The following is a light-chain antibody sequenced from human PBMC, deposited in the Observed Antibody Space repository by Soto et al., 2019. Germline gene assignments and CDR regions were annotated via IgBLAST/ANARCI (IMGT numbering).Light chain of an antibody. CDR3: QQYNNWPYT. J-gene: IGKJ2*01. V-gene: IGKV3-15*01. Sequence: EIVMTQSPATLSVGVRATLSCRASQSVSSNLAWYQQKPGQAPRLLIYGASTRATGIPARFSGSRSGTEFTLTISSLQSEDFAVYYCQQYNNWPYTFGQGTKLEIK. CDR1: QSVSSN. CDR2: GAS.